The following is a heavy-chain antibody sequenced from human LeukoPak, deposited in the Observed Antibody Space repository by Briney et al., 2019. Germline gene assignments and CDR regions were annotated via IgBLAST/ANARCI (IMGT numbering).Heavy chain of an antibody. D-gene: IGHD1-1*01. J-gene: IGHJ4*02. CDR2: IYSSGST. V-gene: IGHV4-31*02. CDR3: ARAETGTHFDY. CDR1: DCSISCGGGY. Sequence: SETLSFSWTVADCSISCGGGYWSWIRQHPRKGLGWIGYIYSSGSTYYNPSLKSRVTISVDTSKNQFSLKLSSVTAADTAVYYCARAETGTHFDYWGQGTLVTVSS.